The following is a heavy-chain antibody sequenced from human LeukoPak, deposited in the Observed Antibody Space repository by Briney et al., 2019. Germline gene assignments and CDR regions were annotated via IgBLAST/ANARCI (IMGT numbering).Heavy chain of an antibody. CDR2: INPSGGST. CDR3: ARTGYDFWSGYLNYWYFDL. D-gene: IGHD3-3*01. J-gene: IGHJ2*01. CDR1: GHTFTGYY. V-gene: IGHV1-46*01. Sequence: ASVKVSCKASGHTFTGYYMHWVRQAPGQGLEWMGIINPSGGSTSYAQKFQGRVTMTRDMSTSTVYMELSSLRSGDTAVYCCARTGYDFWSGYLNYWYFDLWGRGTLVTVSS.